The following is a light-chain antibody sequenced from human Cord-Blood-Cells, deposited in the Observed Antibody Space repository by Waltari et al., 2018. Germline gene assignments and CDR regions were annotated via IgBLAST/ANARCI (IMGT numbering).Light chain of an antibody. J-gene: IGKJ5*01. CDR3: QQRSNWQIT. Sequence: EIVLTQSPATLSLSPGDRATLSCRASQSVSSYLAWYQQQPGQAPRLLIYDASNRATGIPARFSGSGSGTDFTLTISSLEPEDFAVYYCQQRSNWQITFGQGTRLEIK. CDR2: DAS. CDR1: QSVSSY. V-gene: IGKV3-11*01.